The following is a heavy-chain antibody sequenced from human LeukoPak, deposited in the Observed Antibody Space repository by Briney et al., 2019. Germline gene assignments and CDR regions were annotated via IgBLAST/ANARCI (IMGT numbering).Heavy chain of an antibody. CDR1: GGTFSSYA. CDR3: ARSPVGGGSGTYYYGMDV. Sequence: SVKVSCKASGGTFSSYAISWVREAPGQGLEWMGGIIPIFGTANYAQKFQGRVTITADESTSTAYMELSSLRSEDTAVYYCARSPVGGGSGTYYYGMDVWGQGTTVTVSS. CDR2: IIPIFGTA. D-gene: IGHD3-10*01. V-gene: IGHV1-69*13. J-gene: IGHJ6*02.